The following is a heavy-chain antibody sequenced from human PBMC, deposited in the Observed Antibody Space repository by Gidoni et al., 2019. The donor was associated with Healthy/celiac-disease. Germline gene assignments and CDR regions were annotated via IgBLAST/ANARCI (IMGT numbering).Heavy chain of an antibody. CDR3: ASEPDLHYYGSGSYYKSGWFDP. V-gene: IGHV3-7*04. CDR2: IKQDGSEK. J-gene: IGHJ5*02. CDR1: GFTFSSYW. Sequence: EVQLVESGGGLVQPGGSLRLSCAASGFTFSSYWMSWVRQAPGKGMEWVANIKQDGSEKYYVDSVKGRFTISRDNAKNSLYLQMNSLRAEDTAVYYCASEPDLHYYGSGSYYKSGWFDPWGQGTLVTVSS. D-gene: IGHD3-10*01.